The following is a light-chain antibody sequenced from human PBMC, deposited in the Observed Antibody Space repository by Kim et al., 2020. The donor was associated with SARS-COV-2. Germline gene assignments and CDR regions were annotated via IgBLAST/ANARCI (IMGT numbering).Light chain of an antibody. CDR1: SSDVGGYNY. J-gene: IGLJ2*01. Sequence: QSALTQPASVSGSPGQSITISCTGTSSDVGGYNYVSWYQQHPGKAPKLMIYDVSWRPSGVSNRFSGSKSGNTASLTISGLQAEDEADYYCSSYTDSSTLVFGGGTKLTVL. CDR2: DVS. V-gene: IGLV2-14*03. CDR3: SSYTDSSTLV.